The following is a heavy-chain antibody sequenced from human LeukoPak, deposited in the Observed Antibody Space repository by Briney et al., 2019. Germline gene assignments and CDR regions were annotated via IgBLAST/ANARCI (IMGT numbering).Heavy chain of an antibody. V-gene: IGHV4-39*01. CDR3: ARQVRARATVDY. CDR2: IFYSGST. Sequence: SETLSLTCSVSGASISSSSYYWGWVRQPPGTGVEWVGSIFYSGSTYHNPSLKSRVTISVDTSKNQFSLKVSSVTAADTAVYYCARQVRARATVDYWGQGTLVTVSS. CDR1: GASISSSSYY. D-gene: IGHD6-6*01. J-gene: IGHJ4*02.